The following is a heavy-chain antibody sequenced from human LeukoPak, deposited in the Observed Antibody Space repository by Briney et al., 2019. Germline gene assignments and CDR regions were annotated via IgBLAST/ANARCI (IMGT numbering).Heavy chain of an antibody. CDR3: ARFDSGSYDFDY. D-gene: IGHD1-26*01. J-gene: IGHJ4*02. CDR2: ISSSSSYI. Sequence: GGSLRLSCAASGFTFSSYSMNWVRQAPGEGLEWVSSISSSSSYIYYADSVKGRFTISRDNAKNSLYLQMNSLRAEDTAVYYCARFDSGSYDFDYWGQGTLVTVSS. CDR1: GFTFSSYS. V-gene: IGHV3-21*01.